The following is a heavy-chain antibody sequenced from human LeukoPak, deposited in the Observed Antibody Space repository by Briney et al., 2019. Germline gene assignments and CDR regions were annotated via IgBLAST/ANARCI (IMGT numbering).Heavy chain of an antibody. D-gene: IGHD3-16*01. V-gene: IGHV4-30-4*08. Sequence: SETLSLTCTVSGGSISSGDYYWSWIRQPPGKGLEWIGYIYYSGSTYYNPSLKSRVTISVDTSKNQFSLKLSSVTAADTAVYYCARAWGAGGNDYWGLGTLVTVSS. J-gene: IGHJ4*02. CDR3: ARAWGAGGNDY. CDR2: IYYSGST. CDR1: GGSISSGDYY.